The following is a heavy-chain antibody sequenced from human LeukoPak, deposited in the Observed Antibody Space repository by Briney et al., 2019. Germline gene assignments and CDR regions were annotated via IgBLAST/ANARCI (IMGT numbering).Heavy chain of an antibody. CDR2: INTGNGNT. D-gene: IGHD1-26*01. CDR1: GGTFSSYA. V-gene: IGHV1-3*04. J-gene: IGHJ1*01. Sequence: ASVTVSCTASGGTFSSYAISWVRQAPRQSLEWMGWINTGNGNTKSSQKFQDRVTLTRDTSASTAYMELNSLSSEDTAVYFCARVPLHDASGRYYPHWGQGTLVTVSS. CDR3: ARVPLHDASGRYYPH.